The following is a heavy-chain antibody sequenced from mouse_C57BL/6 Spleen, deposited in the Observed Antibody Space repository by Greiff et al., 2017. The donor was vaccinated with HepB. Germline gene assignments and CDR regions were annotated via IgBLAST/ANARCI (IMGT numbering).Heavy chain of an antibody. CDR1: GYSITSGYY. CDR3: ARESVITRYFDV. D-gene: IGHD1-1*01. Sequence: DVQLQESGPGLVKPSQSLSLTCSVTGYSITSGYYWNWIRQFPGNKLEWMGYISYDGSNNYNPSLKNRISITRDTSKNQFFLKLNSVTTEDTATYYCARESVITRYFDVWGTGTTVTVSS. V-gene: IGHV3-6*01. CDR2: ISYDGSN. J-gene: IGHJ1*03.